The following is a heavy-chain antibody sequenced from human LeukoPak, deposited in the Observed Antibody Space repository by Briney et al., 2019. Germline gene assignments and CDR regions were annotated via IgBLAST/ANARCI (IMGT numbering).Heavy chain of an antibody. J-gene: IGHJ6*02. D-gene: IGHD6-19*01. Sequence: SETLSLTCTVSGGSISSYYWSWIRQPPGKGLEWIGYIYYSGSTNYNPSLKSRVTISVDTSKNQFSLKLISVTAADTAVYYCARSYSSGWSPLYYYGMDVWGQGTTVTVSS. CDR1: GGSISSYY. V-gene: IGHV4-59*01. CDR2: IYYSGST. CDR3: ARSYSSGWSPLYYYGMDV.